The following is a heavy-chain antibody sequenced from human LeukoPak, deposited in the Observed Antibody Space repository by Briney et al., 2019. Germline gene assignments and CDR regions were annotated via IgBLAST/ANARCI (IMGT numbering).Heavy chain of an antibody. CDR2: ISGSGGST. D-gene: IGHD1-26*01. V-gene: IGHV3-23*01. J-gene: IGHJ4*02. CDR1: GFTFSSYE. Sequence: HPGGSLRLSCAASGFTFSSYEMNWVRQAPGKGLEWVSAISGSGGSTYYADSVKGRFTISRDNSKNTLYLQMNSLRAEDTAVYYCAKDIMGATGGGDYWGQGTLVTVSS. CDR3: AKDIMGATGGGDY.